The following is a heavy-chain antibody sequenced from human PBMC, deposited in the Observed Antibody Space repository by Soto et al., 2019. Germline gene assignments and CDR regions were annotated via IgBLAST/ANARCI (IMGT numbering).Heavy chain of an antibody. V-gene: IGHV1-46*01. CDR1: GYTFTSYY. Sequence: ASVKVSCKASGYTFTSYYMHWVRQAPGQGLEWMGIINPSGGSTSYAQKFQGRVTMTRDTSTSTVYMELSSLRSEDTAVYYCARYFIYDSSGYYAEPTSGYYGMDVWGQGTTVTVSS. J-gene: IGHJ6*02. CDR3: ARYFIYDSSGYYAEPTSGYYGMDV. CDR2: INPSGGST. D-gene: IGHD3-22*01.